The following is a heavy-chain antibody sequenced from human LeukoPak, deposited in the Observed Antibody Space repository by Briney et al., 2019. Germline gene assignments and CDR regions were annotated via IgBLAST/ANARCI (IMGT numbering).Heavy chain of an antibody. Sequence: PSETLSLTCTVSGVSISSNYWSWIRQPPGKGPEWIGYIYYSGSTNYNPSLKSQVTISVHTSKNQFSLKLSSVTAADTAVYYCARDYGSYYFDYWGQGTLVTVSS. V-gene: IGHV4-59*01. CDR2: IYYSGST. CDR1: GVSISSNY. J-gene: IGHJ4*02. D-gene: IGHD4-17*01. CDR3: ARDYGSYYFDY.